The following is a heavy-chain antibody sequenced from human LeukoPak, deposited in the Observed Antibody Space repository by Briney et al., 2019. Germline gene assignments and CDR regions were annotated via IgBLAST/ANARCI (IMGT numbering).Heavy chain of an antibody. CDR3: ARVGEWELLPGDY. CDR1: GYTFTSYY. V-gene: IGHV1-46*01. Sequence: ASVKVSCKASGYTFTSYYMHWVRQAPGQGLEWMGIINPSGGSTSYAQKFQGRVTMTRDTSTSTVYMELRSLRSDDTAVYYCARVGEWELLPGDYWGQGTLVTVSS. D-gene: IGHD1-26*01. J-gene: IGHJ4*02. CDR2: INPSGGST.